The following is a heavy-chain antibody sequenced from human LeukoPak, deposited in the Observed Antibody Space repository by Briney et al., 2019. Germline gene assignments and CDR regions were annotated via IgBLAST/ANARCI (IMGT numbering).Heavy chain of an antibody. CDR3: ARYSKAARLFSKRRYYFDY. CDR1: GFTFSDYY. V-gene: IGHV3-11*01. D-gene: IGHD6-6*01. Sequence: GRSLRLSCAASGFTFSDYYMSWIRQAPGKGLEWVSYISSSCSTIYYADSVKGRFTISRDNAKNSLYLQMNSVRAEDTAVYYCARYSKAARLFSKRRYYFDYWGQGTLVTVSS. J-gene: IGHJ4*02. CDR2: ISSSCSTI.